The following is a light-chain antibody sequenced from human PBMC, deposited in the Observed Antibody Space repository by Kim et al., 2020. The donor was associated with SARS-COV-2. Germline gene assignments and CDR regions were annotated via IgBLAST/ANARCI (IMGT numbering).Light chain of an antibody. J-gene: IGKJ4*01. Sequence: LSPGYRASLSSRASQSVSGYLAWDQQKPGQAPRLLIYDASDRATASPARFSGSGSGTDFTLTISSLEPEDFAVYYCQQRSNCPLTFGGGTKVDIK. V-gene: IGKV3-11*01. CDR3: QQRSNCPLT. CDR1: QSVSGY. CDR2: DAS.